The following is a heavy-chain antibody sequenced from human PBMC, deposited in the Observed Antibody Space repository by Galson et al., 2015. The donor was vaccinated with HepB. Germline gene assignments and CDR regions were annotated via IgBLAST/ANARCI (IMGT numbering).Heavy chain of an antibody. CDR1: GFTFSDYY. CDR2: ISSSSSYT. D-gene: IGHD2-15*01. Sequence: SLRLSCAASGFTFSDYYMSWIRQAPGKGLEWVSYISSSSSYTNYADSVKGRFTISRDNAKNSLYLQMNSLRAEDTAVYYCARDTKVVVAATPWYYYGMDVWGQGTTVTVSS. CDR3: ARDTKVVVAATPWYYYGMDV. V-gene: IGHV3-11*06. J-gene: IGHJ6*02.